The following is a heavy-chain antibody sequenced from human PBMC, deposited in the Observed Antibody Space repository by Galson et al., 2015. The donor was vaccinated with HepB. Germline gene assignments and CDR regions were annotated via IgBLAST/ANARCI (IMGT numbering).Heavy chain of an antibody. D-gene: IGHD1-7*01. CDR2: ISYDGSNK. V-gene: IGHV3-30*18. CDR3: AKDVLELYGSFDS. CDR1: GFTFSNYG. J-gene: IGHJ4*02. Sequence: SLRLSCAASGFTFSNYGMHWVRQAPDKGLEWVAVISYDGSNKYYADSVKGRFTISRDDSKNTLNLQMNSLRAEDTAVYYCAKDVLELYGSFDSRGQGTLVTVSS.